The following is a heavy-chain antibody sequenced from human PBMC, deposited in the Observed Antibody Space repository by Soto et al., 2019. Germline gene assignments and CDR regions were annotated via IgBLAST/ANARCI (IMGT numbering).Heavy chain of an antibody. Sequence: QVQLQESGPGLVKPSQTLSLTCTVSGGSISSGGYYWSWIRQHPGKGLEWIEYIYYSGSTYYNPSLKSRVTISVDTSKNQFSLKLSSVTAADTAVYYCARVSGSYYMNYYYYMDVWGKGTTVTVSS. CDR1: GGSISSGGYY. V-gene: IGHV4-31*03. CDR3: ARVSGSYYMNYYYYMDV. D-gene: IGHD3-10*01. CDR2: IYYSGST. J-gene: IGHJ6*03.